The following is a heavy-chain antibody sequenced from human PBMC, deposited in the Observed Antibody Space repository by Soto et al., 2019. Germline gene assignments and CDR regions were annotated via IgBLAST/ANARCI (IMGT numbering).Heavy chain of an antibody. CDR1: GFTVSSNY. D-gene: IGHD2-8*01. V-gene: IGHV3-66*01. CDR2: IYSGGST. J-gene: IGHJ4*02. CDR3: ARAGVDAFDY. Sequence: EVQLVESGGGLVQPGGSLRLSCADSGFTVSSNYMSWVRQAPGKGLEWVSVIYSGGSTYYADSVKGRFTITRDNYKNTLDLQMTSLRAEDNAGYYCARAGVDAFDYWGQGTLVTVSS.